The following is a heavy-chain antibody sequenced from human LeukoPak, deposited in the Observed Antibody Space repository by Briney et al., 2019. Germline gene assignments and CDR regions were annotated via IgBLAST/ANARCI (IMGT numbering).Heavy chain of an antibody. J-gene: IGHJ3*02. CDR1: DGAIGTYY. CDR3: ARDRYSSGWVRAFDI. CDR2: IYYSGST. V-gene: IGHV4-59*01. Sequence: RASETLSLTCTVSDGAIGTYYWSWIRQTPGKGLEWIGYIYYSGSTNYNPSLESRVTISVDTSKNQFSLKLRSVTAADTAVYYCARDRYSSGWVRAFDIWGQGTMVTVSS. D-gene: IGHD6-19*01.